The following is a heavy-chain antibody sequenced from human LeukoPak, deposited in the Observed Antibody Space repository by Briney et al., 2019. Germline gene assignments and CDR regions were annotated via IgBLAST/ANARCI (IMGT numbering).Heavy chain of an antibody. V-gene: IGHV3-30*18. CDR3: AKDIPYYYGSGILYGMDV. D-gene: IGHD3-10*01. CDR1: GFTFSSYG. CDR2: ISYDGSNK. J-gene: IGHJ6*02. Sequence: QAGGSLRLSCAASGFTFSSYGMHWVRQAPGKGLEWVAVISYDGSNKYYADSVKGRFTISRDNSKNTLYLQMNSLRAEDTAVYYCAKDIPYYYGSGILYGMDVWGQGTTVTVSS.